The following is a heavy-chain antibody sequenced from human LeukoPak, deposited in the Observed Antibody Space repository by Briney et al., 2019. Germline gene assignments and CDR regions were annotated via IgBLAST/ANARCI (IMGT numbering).Heavy chain of an antibody. Sequence: GGSLRLSCAASGFTFSSYAMSWVRQAPGKGLEWVSAISGSGGSTYYADSVKGRFTISRDNSKNTLYLQMNSLRAEDTAVYYCARGERGYCSSTSCYFVYWGQGTLVTVSS. D-gene: IGHD2-2*01. CDR2: ISGSGGST. CDR1: GFTFSSYA. CDR3: ARGERGYCSSTSCYFVY. V-gene: IGHV3-23*01. J-gene: IGHJ4*02.